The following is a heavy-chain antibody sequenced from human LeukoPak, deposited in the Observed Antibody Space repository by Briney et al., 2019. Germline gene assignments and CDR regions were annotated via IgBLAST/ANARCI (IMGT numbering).Heavy chain of an antibody. CDR3: ARGEIAAMTLDY. CDR2: INPYSGGT. J-gene: IGHJ4*02. V-gene: IGHV1-2*02. D-gene: IGHD6-25*01. CDR1: GYTVTELS. Sequence: ASVKVSCKVSGYTVTELSMHWVRQSPGKGLEWMGWINPYSGGTNYAQSFQGRVTMTRDTSISTAYMELSRLRSDDTALYYCARGEIAAMTLDYWGQGTLVTVSS.